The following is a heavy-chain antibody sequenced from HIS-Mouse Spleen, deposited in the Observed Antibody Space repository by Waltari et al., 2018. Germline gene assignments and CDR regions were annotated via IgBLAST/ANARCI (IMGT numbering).Heavy chain of an antibody. CDR2: ISYDGSNK. CDR3: AKASSGWLDY. Sequence: QVQLVESGGGVVQPGRSLRPSCAASGVTFSSYGMPWVRQGPGKGLEWVAVISYDGSNKYYADSVKGRFTISRDNSKNTLYLQMNSLRAEDTAVYYCAKASSGWLDYWGQGTLVTVSS. V-gene: IGHV3-30*18. D-gene: IGHD6-19*01. J-gene: IGHJ4*02. CDR1: GVTFSSYG.